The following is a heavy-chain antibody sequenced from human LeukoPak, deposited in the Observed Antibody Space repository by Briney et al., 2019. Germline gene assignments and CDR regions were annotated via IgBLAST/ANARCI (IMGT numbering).Heavy chain of an antibody. V-gene: IGHV5-51*01. CDR2: IYPGDSDT. CDR1: GYSFTSYW. J-gene: IGHJ6*03. CDR3: ARLYTAPYYYYYMDV. Sequence: KCGESLKISCKGSGYSFTSYWIGWVRQMPGKGLEWMGIIYPGDSDTRYSPSFQGQVTISADKSISTAYLQWSSLKASDTAMYYCARLYTAPYYYYYMDVWGKGTTVTVSS. D-gene: IGHD5-18*01.